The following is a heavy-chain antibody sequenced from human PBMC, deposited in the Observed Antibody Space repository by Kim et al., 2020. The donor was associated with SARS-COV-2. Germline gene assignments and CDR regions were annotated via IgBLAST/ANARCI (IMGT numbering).Heavy chain of an antibody. V-gene: IGHV3-73*01. CDR1: GFSFSDSA. Sequence: GGSLRLSCAASGFSFSDSAMHWVRQASGKGLEWVGRIRNKANSYATAYAASMKGRFTISRDDSKNTAYLQMNSLKTEDTAVYYCARQGGYQGVVVFYSWGQGTLVTVSS. CDR3: ARQGGYQGVVVFYS. J-gene: IGHJ4*02. D-gene: IGHD3-10*01. CDR2: IRNKANSYAT.